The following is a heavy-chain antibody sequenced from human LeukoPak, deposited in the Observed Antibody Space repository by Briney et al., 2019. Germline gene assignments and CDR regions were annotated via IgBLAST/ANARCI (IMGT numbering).Heavy chain of an antibody. Sequence: PGGSLRLSCAASGFTFSSYGMHWVRQAPGQGLDWVAVIWYDGSNKYYADSVKGRFTISRDNSKNTLYLQMNSLRAEDTAVYYCARGVPRIAAARPYYWGQGTLVTVSS. CDR1: GFTFSSYG. D-gene: IGHD6-13*01. V-gene: IGHV3-33*01. J-gene: IGHJ4*02. CDR3: ARGVPRIAAARPYY. CDR2: IWYDGSNK.